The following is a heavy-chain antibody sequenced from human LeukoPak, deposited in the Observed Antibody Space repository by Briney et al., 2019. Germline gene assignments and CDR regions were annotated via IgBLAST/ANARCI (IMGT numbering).Heavy chain of an antibody. J-gene: IGHJ4*02. CDR2: IKQDGSEK. CDR3: ATNNWNYGFDY. CDR1: GFTFSSYW. V-gene: IGHV3-7*01. Sequence: QPGGSLRLSCAASGFTFSSYWMSWVRQAPGKGLEWVANIKQDGSEKYYVDSVKGRFTISRDNAKNSLYLQMNSLRAEDTSVYYCATNNWNYGFDYWGQGTLVTVSS. D-gene: IGHD1-7*01.